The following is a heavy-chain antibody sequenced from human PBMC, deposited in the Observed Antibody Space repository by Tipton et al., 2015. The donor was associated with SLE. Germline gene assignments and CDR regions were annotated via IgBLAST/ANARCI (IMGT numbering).Heavy chain of an antibody. D-gene: IGHD3-22*01. J-gene: IGHJ4*01. CDR3: ARVEGGTPYYYDSAGFDS. CDR1: GYSISSGYY. Sequence: TLSLTCAVSGYSISSGYYWGWIRQPPGKGLEWIATIHYSGSTYYSPSLKSRVTISRDTSQNQFSLTLTSVTAADTAVYYCARVEGGTPYYYDSAGFDSWGHGTLVTVSS. CDR2: IHYSGST. V-gene: IGHV4-38-2*01.